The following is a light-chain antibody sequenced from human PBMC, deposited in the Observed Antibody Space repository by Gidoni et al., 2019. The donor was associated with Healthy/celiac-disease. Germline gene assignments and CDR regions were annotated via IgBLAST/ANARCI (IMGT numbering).Light chain of an antibody. CDR2: GAS. Sequence: EIGLTQSPGTLSLSPGERATLSCRASQSVSSSYLAWYQQKPGQAPRLLIYGASSRTTGIPNRFSGSGSGTYVTLTISRLESEDFAVYYCQQYGSSPPLCTFXQXTKLEIK. CDR1: QSVSSSY. V-gene: IGKV3-20*01. J-gene: IGKJ2*02. CDR3: QQYGSSPPLCT.